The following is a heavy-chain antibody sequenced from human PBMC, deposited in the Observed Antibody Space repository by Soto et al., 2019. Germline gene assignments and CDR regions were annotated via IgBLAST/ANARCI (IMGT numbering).Heavy chain of an antibody. D-gene: IGHD6-13*01. J-gene: IGHJ6*02. V-gene: IGHV3-23*01. Sequence: EVQLLESGGGLVQPGGSLRLSCAASGFTFIKYAMSWVRQAPGKGLECVSGISVSGDSRYYADSVKGRFTISRDNSKNTLYLQMNSLRAEDTAVYYCAKDYSSSWYSSYYYYGMDVWGQGTTVTVSS. CDR3: AKDYSSSWYSSYYYYGMDV. CDR2: ISVSGDSR. CDR1: GFTFIKYA.